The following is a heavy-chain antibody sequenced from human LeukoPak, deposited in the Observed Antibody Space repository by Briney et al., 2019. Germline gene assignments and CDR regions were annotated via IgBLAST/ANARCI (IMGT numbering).Heavy chain of an antibody. Sequence: SETLSLTCTVSGGSVSSGSYYWSWIRQPAGKGLEWIGRIYTSGNTNYNPSLKSRVTMSVDTSKNQFSLNLSSVTAADTAVYYCARDLTILGVVIPGDYWGQGTLVTVSS. CDR3: ARDLTILGVVIPGDY. V-gene: IGHV4-61*02. D-gene: IGHD3-3*01. J-gene: IGHJ4*02. CDR1: GGSVSSGSYY. CDR2: IYTSGNT.